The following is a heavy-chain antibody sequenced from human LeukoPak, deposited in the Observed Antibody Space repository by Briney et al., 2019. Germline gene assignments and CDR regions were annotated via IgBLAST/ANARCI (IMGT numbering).Heavy chain of an antibody. CDR2: GDGDGSHS. Sequence: GGSLRLSCAASGCTLGNYWMHWVRQAPGKGLVWVSRGDGDGSHSTYADSVKGRFTISRDNAKNTLYLQMNRLTGEDTAVYYCAYSDHFDTWGQGTLVTVSS. CDR1: GCTLGNYW. D-gene: IGHD4-17*01. V-gene: IGHV3-74*03. CDR3: AYSDHFDT. J-gene: IGHJ4*02.